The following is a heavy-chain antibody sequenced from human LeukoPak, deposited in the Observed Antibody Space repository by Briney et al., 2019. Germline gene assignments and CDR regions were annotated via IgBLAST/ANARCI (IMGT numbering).Heavy chain of an antibody. Sequence: GGSLRLSCAASGFTFSSYSMNWVRQAPGKGLEWVSSISSSSSYIYYADSVKGRFTISRDNAKNSLYLQMNSLRAEDTAVYYCARDAPTYYYDSSGHYVPLGYWGQGTLVTVSS. CDR1: GFTFSSYS. V-gene: IGHV3-21*01. CDR2: ISSSSSYI. J-gene: IGHJ4*02. D-gene: IGHD3-22*01. CDR3: ARDAPTYYYDSSGHYVPLGY.